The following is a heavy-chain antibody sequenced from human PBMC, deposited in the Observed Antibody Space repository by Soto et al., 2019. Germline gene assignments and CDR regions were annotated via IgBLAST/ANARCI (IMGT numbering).Heavy chain of an antibody. CDR3: TRHDAGHKLQNGMGV. J-gene: IGHJ6*02. D-gene: IGHD1-1*01. CDR1: GGSITPYY. V-gene: IGHV4-59*01. CDR2: IKYAGTT. Sequence: SETLSLTCTVSGGSITPYYWSWIRQPPGKGLKWIGYIKYAGTTLYTPTLESRVTISVDTSKNQFSLKLSSVTAADTAVYYCTRHDAGHKLQNGMGVWGQGTTVTVSS.